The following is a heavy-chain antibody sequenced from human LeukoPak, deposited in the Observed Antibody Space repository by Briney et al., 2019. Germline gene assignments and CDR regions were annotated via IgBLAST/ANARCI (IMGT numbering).Heavy chain of an antibody. CDR3: ARRYYDFWSGYFYYYYGMDV. CDR2: MNPNSGNT. V-gene: IGHV1-8*01. D-gene: IGHD3-3*01. J-gene: IGHJ6*02. CDR1: GYTFTSYD. Sequence: VASVKVSCKASGYTFTSYDINWVRQATGQGLEWMGWMNPNSGNTGYAQKFQGRVTMTRNTSISTAYMELSSLRSEDTAVYYCARRYYDFWSGYFYYYYGMDVWGQGTTVTVSS.